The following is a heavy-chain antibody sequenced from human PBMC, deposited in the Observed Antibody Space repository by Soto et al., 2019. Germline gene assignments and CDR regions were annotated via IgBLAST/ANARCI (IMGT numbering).Heavy chain of an antibody. CDR1: GGSFSAYY. J-gene: IGHJ4*02. D-gene: IGHD3-22*01. CDR3: ARCSVDTVDSSGLYEY. V-gene: IGHV4-34*01. CDR2: INHSGGT. Sequence: SETLSLTCAVYGGSFSAYYWSWIRQPPGKGLEWIGEINHSGGTSYNPSLKSRVTISVDTSKSQFSLKLTSVTAADRAVYYCARCSVDTVDSSGLYEYWGQGTPVT.